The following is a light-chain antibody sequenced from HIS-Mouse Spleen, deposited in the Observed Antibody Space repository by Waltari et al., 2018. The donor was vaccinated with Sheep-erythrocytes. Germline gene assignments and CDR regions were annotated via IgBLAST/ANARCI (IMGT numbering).Light chain of an antibody. CDR3: CSYAGSSTPWV. J-gene: IGLJ3*02. CDR1: SSDVGSYNL. Sequence: QSALTQPASVSGSPGQSITISCTGTSSDVGSYNLVSWYQQHPGKAPKLMIYDGSKRPSGVVKRFSGSKSGNTASLTISGLQAEDEADYYCCSYAGSSTPWVFGGGTKLTVL. CDR2: DGS. V-gene: IGLV2-23*01.